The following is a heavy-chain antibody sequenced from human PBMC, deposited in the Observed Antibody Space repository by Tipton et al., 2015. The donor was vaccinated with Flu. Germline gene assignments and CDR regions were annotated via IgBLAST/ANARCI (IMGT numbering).Heavy chain of an antibody. CDR2: IDYSGNT. J-gene: IGHJ4*02. Sequence: TLSPTCTVPGGSVSSSPYYWGWVRQSPGKGLEWIGSIDYSGNTHYNPSLESRVSISVAKMQFSLSLSSVTAADTAVYYCARDPAGYYDNSAYYIFDYWGQGTLVTVSS. CDR1: GGSVSSSPYY. D-gene: IGHD3-22*01. CDR3: ARDPAGYYDNSAYYIFDY. V-gene: IGHV4-39*07.